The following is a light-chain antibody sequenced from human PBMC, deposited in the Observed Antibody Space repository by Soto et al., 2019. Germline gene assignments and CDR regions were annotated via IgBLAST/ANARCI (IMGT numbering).Light chain of an antibody. CDR3: QSYDSSLSAYV. Sequence: QSVLTQPSSVSGTPGQRVTISCTGRSSNIGAGYDVHWYQQLPGKAPKVLIYGNINRPSGVPDRFSGSKSGTSASLAITGLRAEDEADYYCQSYDSSLSAYVFGTGTKLTVL. CDR2: GNI. CDR1: SSNIGAGYD. J-gene: IGLJ1*01. V-gene: IGLV1-40*01.